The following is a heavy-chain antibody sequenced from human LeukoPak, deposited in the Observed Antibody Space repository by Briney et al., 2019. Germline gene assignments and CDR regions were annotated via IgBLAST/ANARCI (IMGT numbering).Heavy chain of an antibody. J-gene: IGHJ5*02. CDR1: GFTFNDYY. V-gene: IGHV3-11*01. CDR3: ATDGAGFDT. CDR2: INIGGTNT. Sequence: GGSLRLSCAASGFTFNDYYMSWIRQAPGKGLEWLSYINIGGTNTHYADSVKGRFTISRDNAKKSLYLEMSNLRAEDTAVYYCATDGAGFDTWGQGVLLTVSS.